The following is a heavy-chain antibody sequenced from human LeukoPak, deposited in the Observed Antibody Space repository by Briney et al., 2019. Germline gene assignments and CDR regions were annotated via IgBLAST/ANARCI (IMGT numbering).Heavy chain of an antibody. CDR3: ARALPYYYDSSQGDAFDI. Sequence: GGSLRLSCAASGFTFSSYGMHWVRQAPGKGLEWVAVIWYDGSNKYYADSVKGRFTISRDNTKNSLYLQMNSLRAEDTAVYYCARALPYYYDSSQGDAFDIWGQGTMVTVSS. CDR2: IWYDGSNK. CDR1: GFTFSSYG. V-gene: IGHV3-33*01. J-gene: IGHJ3*02. D-gene: IGHD3-22*01.